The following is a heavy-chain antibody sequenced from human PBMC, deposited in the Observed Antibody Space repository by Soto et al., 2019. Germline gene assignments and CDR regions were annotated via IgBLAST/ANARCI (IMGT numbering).Heavy chain of an antibody. D-gene: IGHD3-22*01. CDR1: GFTFSAYG. Sequence: QVQLVESGGGVVQPGRSLRLSCVASGFTFSAYGMHWVRQAPGKGLEWVAHISYDGSNKYYRDSVKGRFTVSRVHSKNTLYLQMNSLRAEDTAVYYCAKGQTNFYDSSGPFRYLDYFQYWGQGTLDTVSS. V-gene: IGHV3-30*18. J-gene: IGHJ1*01. CDR2: ISYDGSNK. CDR3: AKGQTNFYDSSGPFRYLDYFQY.